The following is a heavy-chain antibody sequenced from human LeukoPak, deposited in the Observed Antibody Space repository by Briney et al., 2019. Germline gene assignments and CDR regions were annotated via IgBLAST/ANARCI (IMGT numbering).Heavy chain of an antibody. CDR1: AGSISSHY. D-gene: IGHD3-10*01. Sequence: SETLSLTCTVSAGSISSHYWSWIRQPPGKGLEWIGYIYYSGSTNYNPSLKSRVTISVDTSKNQFSLKLSSVTAAYTAVYYCAREAEGSGSYYDYWGQGTLVTLSS. CDR2: IYYSGST. CDR3: AREAEGSGSYYDY. J-gene: IGHJ4*02. V-gene: IGHV4-59*11.